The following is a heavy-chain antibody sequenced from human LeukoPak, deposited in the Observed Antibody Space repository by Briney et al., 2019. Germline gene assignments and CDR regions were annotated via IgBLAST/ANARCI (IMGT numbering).Heavy chain of an antibody. CDR1: GFTFNRYN. CDR2: ISTSSSYI. D-gene: IGHD6-13*01. Sequence: PGGSLRLSCAASGFTFNRYNMNWVRRAPGKGLEWVSSISTSSSYIYYADSVRGRFTVSRDNSKNTLYLQMNSLRAEDTAVYYCVRGAYSSSWLNFDYWGQGTLVTVSS. J-gene: IGHJ4*02. V-gene: IGHV3-21*01. CDR3: VRGAYSSSWLNFDY.